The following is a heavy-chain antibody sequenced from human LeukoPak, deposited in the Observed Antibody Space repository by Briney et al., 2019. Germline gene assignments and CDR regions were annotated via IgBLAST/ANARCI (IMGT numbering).Heavy chain of an antibody. CDR2: IKQDGSEK. D-gene: IGHD3-22*01. Sequence: GGSLRLSCAASGFTFSSYWMSWVRQAPGKGLEWVANIKQDGSEKYYVDSVRGRFTISRDNAKNSLYLQMNSLRAEDTAVYYCAREERITMIVVVAYYFDYWGQGTLVTVSS. J-gene: IGHJ4*02. V-gene: IGHV3-7*01. CDR3: AREERITMIVVVAYYFDY. CDR1: GFTFSSYW.